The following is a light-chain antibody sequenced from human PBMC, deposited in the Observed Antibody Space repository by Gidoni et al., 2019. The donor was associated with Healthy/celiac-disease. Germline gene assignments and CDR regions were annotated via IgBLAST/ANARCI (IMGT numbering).Light chain of an antibody. CDR2: LGS. CDR3: MQALQTPLT. CDR1: QRLLHSNGYNY. Sequence: DIGMTQSPLSPPVLPGEPASISCRSSQRLLHSNGYNYLDWYLQKSGQSPQLLVYLGSNRASGVPDRFSGSGSGTDFTLKISRVEAEDVGVYYCMQALQTPLTFGQGTKVEIK. J-gene: IGKJ1*01. V-gene: IGKV2-28*01.